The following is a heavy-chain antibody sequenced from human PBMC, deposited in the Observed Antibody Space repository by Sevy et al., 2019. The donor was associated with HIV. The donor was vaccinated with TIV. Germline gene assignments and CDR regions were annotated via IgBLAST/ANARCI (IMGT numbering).Heavy chain of an antibody. CDR1: GFTFSSYT. Sequence: GGSLRLSCAASGFTFSSYTVSWVRQAPGKGLEWVSSISSSSSYIYYADSLKGRFTISRDNAKNSLHLQMNSLRAEDTAVYFCARTYYDSSGLFXLDXWGQGTLVTVSS. V-gene: IGHV3-21*01. J-gene: IGHJ4*02. D-gene: IGHD3-22*01. CDR2: ISSSSSYI. CDR3: ARTYYDSSGLFXLDX.